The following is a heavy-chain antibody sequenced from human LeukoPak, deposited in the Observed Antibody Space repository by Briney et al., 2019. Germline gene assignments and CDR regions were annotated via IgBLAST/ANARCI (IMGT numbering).Heavy chain of an antibody. CDR2: IYYSGST. CDR1: GGSISSGGQF. CDR3: GGGGGGDRRSTSCYHY. Sequence: SETLSLTCTVPGGSISSGGQFWSWARQYPGKGLEWIGYIYYSGSTYYNPSLKSRVSISVDTSKNQFSLKVTSVTAADTAVYYGGGGGGGDRRSTSCYHYWGQGTLVTVSS. D-gene: IGHD2-2*01. J-gene: IGHJ4*02. V-gene: IGHV4-31*03.